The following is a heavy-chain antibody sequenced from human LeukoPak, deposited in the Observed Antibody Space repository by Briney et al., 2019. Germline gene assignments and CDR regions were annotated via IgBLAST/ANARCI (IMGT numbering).Heavy chain of an antibody. Sequence: SVKVSCKASGGTFSSYAISWVRQAPGQGPEWMGRIIPILGIANYAQKFQGRVTITADKSTSTAYMELSSLRSEDTAVYYCARTYSGSYLFDYWGQGTLVTVSS. J-gene: IGHJ4*02. CDR1: GGTFSSYA. CDR3: ARTYSGSYLFDY. CDR2: IIPILGIA. V-gene: IGHV1-69*04. D-gene: IGHD1-26*01.